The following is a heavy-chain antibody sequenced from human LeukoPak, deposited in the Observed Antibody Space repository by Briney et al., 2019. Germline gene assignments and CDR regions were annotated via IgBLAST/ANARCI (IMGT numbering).Heavy chain of an antibody. J-gene: IGHJ4*02. Sequence: GGSLRVSCAASGFTFSSYAMSWVRQAPGKGLEWVSAISGSGGSTYYADSVKGRFTISRDNSKNTLYLQMNSLRAEDTAVYYCAKDLGDYGDYSFRDYWGQGTLVTVSS. D-gene: IGHD4-17*01. CDR3: AKDLGDYGDYSFRDY. CDR2: ISGSGGST. V-gene: IGHV3-23*01. CDR1: GFTFSSYA.